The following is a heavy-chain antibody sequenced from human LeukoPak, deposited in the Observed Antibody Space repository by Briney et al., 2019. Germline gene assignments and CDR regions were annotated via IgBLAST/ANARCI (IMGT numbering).Heavy chain of an antibody. CDR2: IIPILGTA. Sequence: SVKVSCKASGGTFSSYAISWVRQAPGQGLEWMGRIIPILGTANYAQKFQGRVTITADESTSTAYMELSSLRSEDTAVYYCARDEYCSSTSCPSDYWGQGTLVTVSS. CDR3: ARDEYCSSTSCPSDY. CDR1: GGTFSSYA. V-gene: IGHV1-69*11. D-gene: IGHD2-2*01. J-gene: IGHJ4*02.